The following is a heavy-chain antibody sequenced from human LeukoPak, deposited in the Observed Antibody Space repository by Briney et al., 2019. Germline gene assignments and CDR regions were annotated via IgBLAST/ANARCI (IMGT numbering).Heavy chain of an antibody. D-gene: IGHD6-13*01. CDR1: GFTFSTYW. CDR2: IKQDGSEK. Sequence: GGSLRPSCAASGFTFSTYWMSWVRQAPGKGLEWVANIKQDGSEKYYVDSVKGRFTISRDNAKNSLYLQMNSLRAEDTAMYYCARDSAGNDYWGQGTLVTVSS. CDR3: ARDSAGNDY. V-gene: IGHV3-7*01. J-gene: IGHJ4*02.